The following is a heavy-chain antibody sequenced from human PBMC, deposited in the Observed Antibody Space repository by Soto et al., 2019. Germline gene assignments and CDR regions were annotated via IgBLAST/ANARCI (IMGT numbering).Heavy chain of an antibody. D-gene: IGHD6-19*01. J-gene: IGHJ4*02. V-gene: IGHV3-23*01. CDR3: AKDQTYSSGWYFFDS. CDR2: ISGSGHKT. Sequence: GGSLRLSCAASGFAFTIYSMTWVRQPPGKGLEWVSAISGSGHKTFYADSVKGRFTISRDNSKNTLYLKMNSLRAEDTAVYYCAKDQTYSSGWYFFDSWGQGTLVTVSS. CDR1: GFAFTIYS.